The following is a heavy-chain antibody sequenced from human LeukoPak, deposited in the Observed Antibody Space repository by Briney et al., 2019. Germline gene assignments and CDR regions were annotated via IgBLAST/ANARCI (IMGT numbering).Heavy chain of an antibody. J-gene: IGHJ6*03. V-gene: IGHV4-59*01. Sequence: ASETLSLTCTVSGGSIRSYYWGWIRQPPGKGLEWIGYIYYSGGTNYNPSLKSRVTISLDTSKNQLSLKVNSVTAADTAVYYCARGGAVVANNDMDVWGKGTTVTVSS. CDR1: GGSIRSYY. CDR3: ARGGAVVANNDMDV. D-gene: IGHD2-21*01. CDR2: IYYSGGT.